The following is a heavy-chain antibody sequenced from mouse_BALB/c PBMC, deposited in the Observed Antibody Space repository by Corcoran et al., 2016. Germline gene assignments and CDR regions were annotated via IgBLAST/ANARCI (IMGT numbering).Heavy chain of an antibody. Sequence: QIQLVQSGLELKKPGETVKISCKASGYTFTNYGMNWVKQAPGKGLKWMGWINTYTGEPTYADDFKGRFAFSLETSASTAYLQINNLKNEDMATYFCARSLDYWGQGTSVTVSS. V-gene: IGHV9-1*02. J-gene: IGHJ4*01. CDR1: GYTFTNYG. CDR3: ARSLDY. CDR2: INTYTGEP.